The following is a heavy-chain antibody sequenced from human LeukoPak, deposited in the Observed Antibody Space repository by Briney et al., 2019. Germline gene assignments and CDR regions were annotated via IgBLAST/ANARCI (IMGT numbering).Heavy chain of an antibody. CDR2: ISYDGSNK. CDR3: AKDVPYHYDSSGYPDY. V-gene: IGHV3-30*18. D-gene: IGHD3-22*01. Sequence: GGSLRLSCAASGFTFSSYGMHWARQAPGKGLEWVAVISYDGSNKYYADSVKGRFTISRDNSKNTLYLQMNSLRAEDTAVYYCAKDVPYHYDSSGYPDYWGQGTLVTVSS. J-gene: IGHJ4*02. CDR1: GFTFSSYG.